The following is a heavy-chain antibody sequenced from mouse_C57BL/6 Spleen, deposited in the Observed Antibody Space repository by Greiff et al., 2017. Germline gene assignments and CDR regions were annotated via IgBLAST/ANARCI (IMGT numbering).Heavy chain of an antibody. Sequence: VQLQESGPELVKPGASVKISCKASGYTFTDYYINWVKQRPGQGLEWIGWIYPGSGNTKYNEKFKGKATLTVDTSSSTAYMQLSSLTCEDSAVYFGARVLGATAQATEFAYWGQGTLVTVSA. CDR3: ARVLGATAQATEFAY. CDR1: GYTFTDYY. V-gene: IGHV1-84*01. D-gene: IGHD3-2*02. CDR2: IYPGSGNT. J-gene: IGHJ3*01.